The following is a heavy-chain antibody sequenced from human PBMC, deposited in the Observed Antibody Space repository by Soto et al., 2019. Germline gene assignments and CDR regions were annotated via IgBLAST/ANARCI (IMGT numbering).Heavy chain of an antibody. D-gene: IGHD6-13*01. V-gene: IGHV4-4*07. CDR1: GGSISTYY. CDR2: IDTSGNT. J-gene: IGHJ6*02. Sequence: KASETLSLTCTVSGGSISTYYWSWIRQPAGKGLEWIGRIDTSGNTNYNPSLKSRVTMSVDTSKKQFSLKLTSVTAADTAVYYRARYSSNWFQTEGMDVWGQGTTVTVSS. CDR3: ARYSSNWFQTEGMDV.